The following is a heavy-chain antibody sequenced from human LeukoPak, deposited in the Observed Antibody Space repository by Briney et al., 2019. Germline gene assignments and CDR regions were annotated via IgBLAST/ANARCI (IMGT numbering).Heavy chain of an antibody. Sequence: PGGSLRLSCAASGFTFNNHEMNWVRQAPGKGLEWVSSVSGGSTNIYYADSVKGRFTTSRDNAENSLYLQMNSLRADDTAVYYCARAYSSSWTRGYFDYWGQGSLVTVSS. D-gene: IGHD6-13*01. CDR3: ARAYSSSWTRGYFDY. CDR2: VSGGSTNI. CDR1: GFTFNNHE. V-gene: IGHV3-48*03. J-gene: IGHJ4*02.